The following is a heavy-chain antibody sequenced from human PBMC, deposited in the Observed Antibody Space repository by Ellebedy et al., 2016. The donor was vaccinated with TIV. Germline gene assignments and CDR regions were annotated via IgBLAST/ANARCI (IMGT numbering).Heavy chain of an antibody. J-gene: IGHJ4*02. CDR2: IHYSGTT. D-gene: IGHD4-17*01. Sequence: SETLSLTCTVSGGSISGHFWSWIRQSPGKGLEWIGFIHYSGTTTYNPSLNSRVTISVDTSKNQFSLKLSSMTAADTAVYYCARGDYGDRQVDYWGQGTLVTVSS. V-gene: IGHV4-59*11. CDR3: ARGDYGDRQVDY. CDR1: GGSISGHF.